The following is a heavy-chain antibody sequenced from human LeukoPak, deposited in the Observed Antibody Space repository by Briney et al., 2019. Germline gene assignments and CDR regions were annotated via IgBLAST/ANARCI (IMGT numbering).Heavy chain of an antibody. J-gene: IGHJ3*02. Sequence: SETLSLTCTVSGGSISSYYWSWIRQPPGKGLEWIGYIYYSGSTNYNPSLKSRVTISVDTSKNQFSLKLSFVTAADTAVYYCARDYDDAFDIWGQGTMVTVSS. V-gene: IGHV4-59*12. CDR1: GGSISSYY. CDR2: IYYSGST. CDR3: ARDYDDAFDI. D-gene: IGHD3-22*01.